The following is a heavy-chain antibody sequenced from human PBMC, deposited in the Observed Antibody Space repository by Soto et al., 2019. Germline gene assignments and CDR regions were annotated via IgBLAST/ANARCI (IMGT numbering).Heavy chain of an antibody. CDR3: ARENERDIVATMVFDY. CDR2: TYYRSKWYN. V-gene: IGHV6-1*01. CDR1: GDSVSSNSAA. D-gene: IGHD5-12*01. J-gene: IGHJ4*02. Sequence: PSQTLSLTCAISGDSVSSNSAAWNWIRQSPSRGLEWLGRTYYRSKWYNDYAVSVKSRITINPDTSKNQFSLQLNSVTPEDTAVYYCARENERDIVATMVFDYWGQETLVTVSS.